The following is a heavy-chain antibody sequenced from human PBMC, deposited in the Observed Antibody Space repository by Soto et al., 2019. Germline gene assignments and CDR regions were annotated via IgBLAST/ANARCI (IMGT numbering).Heavy chain of an antibody. CDR1: GGTFSSYA. CDR3: ARGRSKENYYDSSGYSREFDP. V-gene: IGHV1-69*13. D-gene: IGHD3-22*01. Sequence: SVKVSCKASGGTFSSYAISWVRQAPGQGLEWMGGIIPIFGTANYAQKFQGRVTITADESTSTAYMELSSLRSEDTAVYYCARGRSKENYYDSSGYSREFDPWGQGTLVTSPQ. J-gene: IGHJ5*02. CDR2: IIPIFGTA.